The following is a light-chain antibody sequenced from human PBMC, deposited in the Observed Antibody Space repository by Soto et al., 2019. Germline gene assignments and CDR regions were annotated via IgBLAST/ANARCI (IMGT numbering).Light chain of an antibody. CDR2: EGS. CDR1: SSEVGSYNL. J-gene: IGLJ1*01. CDR3: CSFAGSSTYV. Sequence: QSALTQPASVSGSPGQSITISCTGTSSEVGSYNLVSWYQHHPGKAPKLMIYEGSKRPSGVSNRFSGSKSGNTASLTISGLQAEDEADYYCCSFAGSSTYVFGTGTKVTVL. V-gene: IGLV2-23*01.